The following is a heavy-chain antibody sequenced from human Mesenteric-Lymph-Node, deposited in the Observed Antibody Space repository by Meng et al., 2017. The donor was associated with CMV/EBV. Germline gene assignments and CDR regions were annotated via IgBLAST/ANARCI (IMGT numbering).Heavy chain of an antibody. J-gene: IGHJ4*02. V-gene: IGHV3-66*01. CDR2: IYRGDNT. D-gene: IGHD3-10*01. CDR3: TGDSVSNPNLDY. Sequence: GGGLVQTGGYLRLSCAASGFNVRDKYMIWVRQAPGKGLEWVCIIYRGDNTYYIDSVKDRFTVSRDNSKNTMYLQMNSLRVEDTAVYYCTGDSVSNPNLDYWGQGTLVTVSS. CDR1: GFNVRDKY.